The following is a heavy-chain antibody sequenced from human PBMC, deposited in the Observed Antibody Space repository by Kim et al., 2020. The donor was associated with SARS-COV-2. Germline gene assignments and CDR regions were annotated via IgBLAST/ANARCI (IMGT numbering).Heavy chain of an antibody. CDR3: ARSIVGPSTDY. V-gene: IGHV3-74*01. J-gene: IGHJ4*02. D-gene: IGHD1-26*01. Sequence: GGSLRLSCAASGFTFSSYWMHWVRQAQGKGLVWVSRINSDGSGTVYADSVEGRFTISRDNAKNTLYLQMNSLRVEDRTVYYCARSIVGPSTDYWGQGTLVTVSS. CDR1: GFTFSSYW. CDR2: INSDGSGT.